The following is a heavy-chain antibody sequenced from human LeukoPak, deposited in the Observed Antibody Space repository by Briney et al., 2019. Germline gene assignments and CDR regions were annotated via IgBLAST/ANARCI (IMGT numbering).Heavy chain of an antibody. CDR3: ARDYYDSSGYYGVDY. V-gene: IGHV3-48*03. Sequence: ESGGSLRLSWAASGFTFSSYERNWVRQAPGKGLEWVAYISSSGNTIYYADSVKGRFTISRDNSKNTLSLQMNSLRAEDTAVYYCARDYYDSSGYYGVDYWGQGTLVTVSS. J-gene: IGHJ4*02. CDR2: ISSSGNTI. CDR1: GFTFSSYE. D-gene: IGHD3-22*01.